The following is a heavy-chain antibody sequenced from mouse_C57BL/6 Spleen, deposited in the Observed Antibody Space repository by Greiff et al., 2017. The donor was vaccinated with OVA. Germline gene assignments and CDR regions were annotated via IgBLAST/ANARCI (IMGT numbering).Heavy chain of an antibody. Sequence: QVQLQQSGAELAKPGASVKLSCKASGYTFTSYWMHWVKQRPGQGLEWIGYINPSSGYTKYNQKFKDKATLTADKSSSTAYMQLSSLTYEDSAVYDCAREDYGSSYCFAYWGQGTLVTVSA. CDR3: AREDYGSSYCFAY. V-gene: IGHV1-7*01. D-gene: IGHD1-1*01. CDR2: INPSSGYT. J-gene: IGHJ3*01. CDR1: GYTFTSYW.